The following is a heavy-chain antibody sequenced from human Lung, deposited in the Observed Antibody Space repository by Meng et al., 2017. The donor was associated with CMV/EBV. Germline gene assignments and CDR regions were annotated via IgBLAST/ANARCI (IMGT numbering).Heavy chain of an antibody. V-gene: IGHV3-21*01. Sequence: GGSLRLSCAASGFTFSSYSMNWVRQAPGKGLEWVSSISSSSSYIYYADSVKGRFTISRDNAKNSLYLQMNSLRAEDTAVYYCARERTQDDFWSGYCCDFWGQGTLVTVSS. CDR1: GFTFSSYS. CDR2: ISSSSSYI. D-gene: IGHD3-3*01. CDR3: ARERTQDDFWSGYCCDF. J-gene: IGHJ4*02.